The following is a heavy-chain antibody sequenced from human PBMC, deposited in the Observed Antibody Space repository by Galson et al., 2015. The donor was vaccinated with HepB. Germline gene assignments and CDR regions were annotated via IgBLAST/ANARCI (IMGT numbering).Heavy chain of an antibody. CDR2: ISYSGTT. CDR3: AREWGQCNGARCSSKDAFDI. J-gene: IGHJ3*02. V-gene: IGHV4-39*07. D-gene: IGHD2-8*01. Sequence: SETLSLTCAVSGGSITSSDYYWGWIRQPPGKGLEWIATISYSGTTYCNPSLKSRVTMSLDRPNTQFSLKLSSVTAADTAVYFCAREWGQCNGARCSSKDAFDIWGQGTTVTV. CDR1: GGSITSSDYY.